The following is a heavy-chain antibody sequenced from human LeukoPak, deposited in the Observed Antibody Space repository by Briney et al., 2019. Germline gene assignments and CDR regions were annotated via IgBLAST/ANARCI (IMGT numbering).Heavy chain of an antibody. J-gene: IGHJ4*02. CDR3: ARYEAVAGVFDY. Sequence: SETLSLTCTVSGGSISSYYWSWIRKPPGKGLEWIGYIYYSGSTNYNPSLKSRVTISVDTSKNQFSLKLSSVTAADTAVYYCARYEAVAGVFDYWGQGTLVTVSS. CDR2: IYYSGST. V-gene: IGHV4-59*01. D-gene: IGHD6-19*01. CDR1: GGSISSYY.